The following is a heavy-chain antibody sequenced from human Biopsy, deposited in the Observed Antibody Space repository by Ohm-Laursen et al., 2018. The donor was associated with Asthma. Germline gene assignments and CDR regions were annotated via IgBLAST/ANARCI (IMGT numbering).Heavy chain of an antibody. V-gene: IGHV1-69*01. CDR3: ARGYSGSDRIVYYYSGLEV. Sequence: GESLKISCKASGDSFSNHAISWVRQAPGQGLEWMGGLIPVLGTPDHAQMFEGRVTITADESTSTAYMELSSLSSEDTAVYYCARGYSGSDRIVYYYSGLEVWGQGTTVTVSS. D-gene: IGHD5-12*01. CDR2: LIPVLGTP. J-gene: IGHJ6*02. CDR1: GDSFSNHA.